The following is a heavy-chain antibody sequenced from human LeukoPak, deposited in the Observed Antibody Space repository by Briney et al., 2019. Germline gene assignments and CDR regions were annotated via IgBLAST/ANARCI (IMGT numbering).Heavy chain of an antibody. J-gene: IGHJ4*02. CDR2: IYYSGST. V-gene: IGHV4-59*01. Sequence: SETLSLTCTVSGGSISSYYWSWIRQPPGKGLEWIGYIYYSGSTNYNPSLQSRVSISIDTSKNHFSLNLRSVTAVDTAVYYCARWGHFDTSGYFVVDYWGQGTLVTVSS. CDR1: GGSISSYY. CDR3: ARWGHFDTSGYFVVDY. D-gene: IGHD3-22*01.